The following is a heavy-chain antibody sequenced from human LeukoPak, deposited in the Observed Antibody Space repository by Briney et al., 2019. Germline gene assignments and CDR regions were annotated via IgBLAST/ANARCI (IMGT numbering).Heavy chain of an antibody. CDR2: ISWNSGSI. J-gene: IGHJ2*01. CDR3: AKANYDILTGYYLYWYFDL. Sequence: GGSLRLSCAASGFTFDDYAMHWVRQAPGKGLEWVSGISWNSGSIGYADFVKGRFTISRDNAKNSLYLQMNSLRAEDTALYYCAKANYDILTGYYLYWYFDLWGRGTLVTVSS. V-gene: IGHV3-9*01. CDR1: GFTFDDYA. D-gene: IGHD3-9*01.